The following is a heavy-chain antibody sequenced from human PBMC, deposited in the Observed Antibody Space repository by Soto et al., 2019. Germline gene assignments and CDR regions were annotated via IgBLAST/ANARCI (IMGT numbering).Heavy chain of an antibody. J-gene: IGHJ3*02. CDR3: AKDDSGYDLWDPTAPPII. CDR2: ISGSGGST. Sequence: GVSLRLACPASGFCSSSYAMSWDRQAPGKGLEWVSAISGSGGSTYYADSVKGRFTISRDNSKNTLYLQMNSLRAEDTAVYYCAKDDSGYDLWDPTAPPIIWGQGTMVTVSS. D-gene: IGHD5-12*01. V-gene: IGHV3-23*01. CDR1: GFCSSSYA.